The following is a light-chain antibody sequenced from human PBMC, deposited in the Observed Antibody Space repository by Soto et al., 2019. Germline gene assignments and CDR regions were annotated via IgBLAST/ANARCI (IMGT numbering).Light chain of an antibody. Sequence: SYELTQPPSVSVSPGQTARSTCSGDALPKQYAYWYQQQPGQAPVLVIYKDSEKPSGMTERFSGTSAGTTVTLTISGVQAEDEADYFCLSADSSGTYVFGIGTKV. V-gene: IGLV3-25*02. CDR2: KDS. J-gene: IGLJ1*01. CDR1: ALPKQY. CDR3: LSADSSGTYV.